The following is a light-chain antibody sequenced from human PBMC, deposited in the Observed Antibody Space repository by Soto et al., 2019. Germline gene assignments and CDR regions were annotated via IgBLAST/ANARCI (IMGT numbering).Light chain of an antibody. CDR2: DAS. Sequence: AIQLTQSPSSLSASVGDRVTITCRASQGINSFLAWYQQKPGKAPKLLIYDASSLESGVPSRFSGSGSGTEFTLTISSLQPDDFATYYCQQYNSYTLTFGGGTKVDIX. J-gene: IGKJ4*01. V-gene: IGKV1-13*02. CDR3: QQYNSYTLT. CDR1: QGINSF.